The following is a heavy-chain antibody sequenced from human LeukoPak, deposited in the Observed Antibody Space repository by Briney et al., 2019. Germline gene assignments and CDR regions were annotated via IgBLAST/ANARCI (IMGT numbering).Heavy chain of an antibody. Sequence: SGGSLRLSCAASGFSFSTYWMSWVRQAPGKGLEWVANIKQDGSEKNYVDSVKGRFTISRDNAKNSLYLQMNSLRAEDTAVYYCAREPIIAAAGPDGDYFDYWGQGTLVTVSS. CDR3: AREPIIAAAGPDGDYFDY. D-gene: IGHD6-13*01. CDR1: GFSFSTYW. CDR2: IKQDGSEK. J-gene: IGHJ4*02. V-gene: IGHV3-7*01.